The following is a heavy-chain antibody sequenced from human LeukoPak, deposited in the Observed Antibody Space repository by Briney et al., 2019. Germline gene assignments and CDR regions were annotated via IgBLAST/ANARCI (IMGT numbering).Heavy chain of an antibody. CDR1: GGSISSSSYY. J-gene: IGHJ3*02. CDR3: ARCITGTNDAFDI. D-gene: IGHD1-7*01. V-gene: IGHV4-39*07. Sequence: SETLSLTCTVSGGSISSSSYYWGWIRQPPGKGLEWIGSIYYSGSTYYNPSLKSRVTISVDTSKNQFSLKLSSVTAADTAVYYCARCITGTNDAFDIWGQGTMVTVSS. CDR2: IYYSGST.